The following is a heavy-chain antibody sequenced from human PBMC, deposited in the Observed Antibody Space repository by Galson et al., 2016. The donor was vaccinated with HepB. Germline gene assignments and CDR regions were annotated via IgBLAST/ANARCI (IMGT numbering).Heavy chain of an antibody. D-gene: IGHD3-9*01. CDR2: TYYRSKWNH. J-gene: IGHJ5*02. V-gene: IGHV6-1*01. Sequence: CAISGDSVSSSSAAWNWIRQSPSRGLEWLGRTYYRSKWNHDYAVSVKSRILINPDTSKNHFSLQLNSVTPKDTAVYYCARTIWGWFDPWGQGTLVTVSS. CDR1: GDSVSSSSAA. CDR3: ARTIWGWFDP.